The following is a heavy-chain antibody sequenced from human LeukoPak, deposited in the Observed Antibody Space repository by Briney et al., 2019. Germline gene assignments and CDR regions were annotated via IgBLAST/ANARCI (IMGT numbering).Heavy chain of an antibody. Sequence: GGSLRLSCAASGFIFSNDPMNWVRQAPGKGLEWISHIRSGSDIIHYADSVKGRFSISRDNAKNSLYLQMNSLRDEDTAVYYCARDSSFSFDYWGQGIRVTVS. CDR3: ARDSSFSFDY. D-gene: IGHD2/OR15-2a*01. CDR1: GFIFSNDP. J-gene: IGHJ4*02. V-gene: IGHV3-48*02. CDR2: IRSGSDII.